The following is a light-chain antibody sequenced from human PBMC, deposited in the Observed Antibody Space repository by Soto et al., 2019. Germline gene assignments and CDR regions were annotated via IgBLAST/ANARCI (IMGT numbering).Light chain of an antibody. CDR1: SSDVGGYNY. CDR2: EVS. Sequence: QSALTQPPSASGSPGQSVTISCIGTSSDVGGYNYVSWYQQHPGKAPKLIISEVSKRPSGVPDRFSGSKSGNTASLTVSGLQADDEGDYYCGAFVGSATVVFGSGTKVTVL. J-gene: IGLJ1*01. CDR3: GAFVGSATVV. V-gene: IGLV2-8*01.